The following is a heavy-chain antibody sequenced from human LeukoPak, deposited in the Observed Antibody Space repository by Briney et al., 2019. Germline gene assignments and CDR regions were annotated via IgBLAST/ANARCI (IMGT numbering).Heavy chain of an antibody. CDR2: IYSGGST. CDR3: ARGRDLVATLAFDI. J-gene: IGHJ3*02. V-gene: IGHV3-53*01. D-gene: IGHD5-12*01. CDR1: GFTVSSNY. Sequence: PGGSLRLSCAASGFTVSSNYMSWVRQAPGKGREGVSVIYSGGSTYYADSVKGRFTISRDNSKNSLYLKMNSLRAEDTAVYYCARGRDLVATLAFDIWGQGTMVTVSS.